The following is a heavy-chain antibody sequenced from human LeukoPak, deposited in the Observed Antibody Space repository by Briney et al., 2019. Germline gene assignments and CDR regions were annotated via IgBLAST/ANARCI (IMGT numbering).Heavy chain of an antibody. CDR3: ARGGDSSGYYYGVRARRYAFDI. CDR2: IYYSGST. Sequence: TSSETLSLTCTVSGGSISSYYWSWIRQPPGKGLEWIGYIYYSGSTNYNPSLKSRVTISVDTSKNQFSLKLSSVTAADTAVYYCARGGDSSGYYYGVRARRYAFDIWGQGTMVTVSS. D-gene: IGHD3-22*01. J-gene: IGHJ3*02. V-gene: IGHV4-59*01. CDR1: GGSISSYY.